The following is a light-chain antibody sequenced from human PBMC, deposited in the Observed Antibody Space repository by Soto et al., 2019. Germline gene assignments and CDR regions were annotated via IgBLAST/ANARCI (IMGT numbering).Light chain of an antibody. J-gene: IGLJ1*01. Sequence: QAVVMQPPSVSGAPGQSVTISCTGTSSNVGAGYGVYWYQKLPGTAPKLLILENTNRPSGLPDRFSASTSGISASLTITGLQAEDEADYYCQSYDTSLTYVFGTGTKLTVL. CDR2: ENT. CDR3: QSYDTSLTYV. V-gene: IGLV1-40*01. CDR1: SSNVGAGYG.